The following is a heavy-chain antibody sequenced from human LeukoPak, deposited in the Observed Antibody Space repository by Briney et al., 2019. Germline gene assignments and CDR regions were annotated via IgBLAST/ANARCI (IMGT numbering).Heavy chain of an antibody. D-gene: IGHD6-13*01. CDR2: IYYSGST. Sequence: PSETLSLTCTVSGGSISSSSYYWGWIRQPPGKGLEWIGSIYYSGSTYYNPSLKSRVTISVDTSKNQFSLKLSSVTAADTAVYYCARGHGFRYSAAAQPVQGRWFDPWGQGTLVTVSS. CDR3: ARGHGFRYSAAAQPVQGRWFDP. CDR1: GGSISSSSYY. J-gene: IGHJ5*02. V-gene: IGHV4-39*07.